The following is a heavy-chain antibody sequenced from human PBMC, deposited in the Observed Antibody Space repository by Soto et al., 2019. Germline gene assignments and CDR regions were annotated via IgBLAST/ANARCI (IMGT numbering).Heavy chain of an antibody. CDR3: ATSIAAAGTLDY. J-gene: IGHJ4*02. D-gene: IGHD6-13*01. Sequence: PSETLSLTCAVSGGSISSSNWWSWVRQPPGKGLEWIGEIYHSGSTNYNPSRKSRVTISVDKSKNQFSLKLSSVTAADTAVYYCATSIAAAGTLDYWGQGTLVTVSS. V-gene: IGHV4-4*02. CDR1: GGSISSSNW. CDR2: IYHSGST.